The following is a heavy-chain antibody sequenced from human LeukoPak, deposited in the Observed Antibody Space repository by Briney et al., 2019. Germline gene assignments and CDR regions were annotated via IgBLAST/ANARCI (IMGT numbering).Heavy chain of an antibody. J-gene: IGHJ1*01. D-gene: IGHD1-1*01. CDR2: INPNSGGT. CDR1: GYTFTGYY. Sequence: SVKVSCKASGYTFTGYYMHWVRQAPGQGLEWMGWINPNSGGTNYAQKFQGRVTMTRDTSISTAYMELSRLRSDDTAVYYCARHDNVATKSAEYFHHWGQGTLVTVSS. V-gene: IGHV1-2*02. CDR3: ARHDNVATKSAEYFHH.